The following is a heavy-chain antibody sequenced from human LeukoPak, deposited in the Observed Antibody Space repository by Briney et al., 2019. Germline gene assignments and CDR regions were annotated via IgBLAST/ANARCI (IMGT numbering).Heavy chain of an antibody. J-gene: IGHJ3*02. Sequence: GGSLRLSCAVSGCTFSTYSMNWVRQAPGKGLEWVSSISSGGSYIYYADSVKGRFTISRDNAKNSLYLQMNSLRAEDTAVYYCARDLDDYVWGSYRGPDAFDIWGQGTMVTVSS. CDR2: ISSGGSYI. CDR3: ARDLDDYVWGSYRGPDAFDI. D-gene: IGHD3-16*02. CDR1: GCTFSTYS. V-gene: IGHV3-21*01.